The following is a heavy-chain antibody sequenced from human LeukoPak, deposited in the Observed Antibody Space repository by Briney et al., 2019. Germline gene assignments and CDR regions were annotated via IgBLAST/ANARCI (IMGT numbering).Heavy chain of an antibody. J-gene: IGHJ6*02. CDR1: GFTFSSYS. D-gene: IGHD3-3*01. CDR3: AREDVEWPYYYYYYGMDV. CDR2: ISSSSSYI. Sequence: KSGGSLRLSCAASGFTFSSYSMNWVRQAPGKGLEWVSSISSSSSYIYYADSVKGRFTISRDNAKNSLYLQMNSLRAEDTAVYYCAREDVEWPYYYYYYGMDVWGQGTTVTVSS. V-gene: IGHV3-21*01.